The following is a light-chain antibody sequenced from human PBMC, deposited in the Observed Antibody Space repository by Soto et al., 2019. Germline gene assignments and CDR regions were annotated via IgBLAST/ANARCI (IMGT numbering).Light chain of an antibody. V-gene: IGKV1-39*01. J-gene: IGKJ2*01. CDR3: QQVYDFPHT. CDR1: QAINNY. Sequence: DIQMTQSPSSLSASVGDRVTITCRTSQAINNYLNWYRQKPGKVPEVLIYGASSLQDGVSSRFTGSASRTYFTLTISSLQPEDFATYNCQQVYDFPHTFGQGTKVEV. CDR2: GAS.